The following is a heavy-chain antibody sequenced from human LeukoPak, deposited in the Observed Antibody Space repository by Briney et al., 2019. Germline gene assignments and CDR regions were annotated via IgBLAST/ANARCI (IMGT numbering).Heavy chain of an antibody. CDR3: ARDAALLPGKYYYYMDV. Sequence: GGSLRLSCVASGFTLGDYNVNWVRQAPGKGLEWVSAITRSSTYMNYADSLKGRFTISRDNAKNSMYLQMNSLTAEDTAVYFCARDAALLPGKYYYYMDVWGKGTTVIVSS. V-gene: IGHV3-21*01. CDR1: GFTLGDYN. D-gene: IGHD6-25*01. J-gene: IGHJ6*03. CDR2: ITRSSTYM.